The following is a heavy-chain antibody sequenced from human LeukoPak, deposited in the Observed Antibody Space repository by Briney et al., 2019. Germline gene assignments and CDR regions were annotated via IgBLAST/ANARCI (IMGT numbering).Heavy chain of an antibody. CDR3: ARGPIETYYYYGMDV. Sequence: SVKVSCKASGGTFSSFAISWVRQAPGQWLEWMGGIIPIFGTANYAQTFQGRVTITADESTSTAYMELSSLRSEDTAVYYCARGPIETYYYYGMDVWGQGTTVTVSS. V-gene: IGHV1-69*01. CDR1: GGTFSSFA. CDR2: IIPIFGTA. J-gene: IGHJ6*02. D-gene: IGHD5-24*01.